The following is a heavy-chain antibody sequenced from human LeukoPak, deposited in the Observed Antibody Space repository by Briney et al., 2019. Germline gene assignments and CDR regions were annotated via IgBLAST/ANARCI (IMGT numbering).Heavy chain of an antibody. CDR1: GFTFSSYS. CDR2: ISSSSSYI. CDR3: ARDGIVVVPAAANDAFDI. J-gene: IGHJ3*02. V-gene: IGHV3-21*01. Sequence: GGSLRLSCAASGFTFSSYSMNWVRQAPGKGLEWVSSISSSSSYIYYADSVKGRFTISRDNAKNSLYLQMNSLRAEDTAVYYCARDGIVVVPAAANDAFDIWGQGTMVTVSS. D-gene: IGHD2-2*01.